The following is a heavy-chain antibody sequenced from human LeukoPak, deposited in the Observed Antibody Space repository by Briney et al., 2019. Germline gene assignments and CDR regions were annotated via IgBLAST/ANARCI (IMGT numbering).Heavy chain of an antibody. Sequence: SETLSLTCTVSGYSISSGYYWGWIRQPPGKGLEWIGSIYHSGSTYYNPSLKSRVTISVDTSKNQFSLKLSSVTAADTAVYYCARDLSDYVWGSYRQRPFDYWGQGILVTVSS. CDR3: ARDLSDYVWGSYRQRPFDY. D-gene: IGHD3-16*02. CDR2: IYHSGST. J-gene: IGHJ4*02. CDR1: GYSISSGYY. V-gene: IGHV4-38-2*02.